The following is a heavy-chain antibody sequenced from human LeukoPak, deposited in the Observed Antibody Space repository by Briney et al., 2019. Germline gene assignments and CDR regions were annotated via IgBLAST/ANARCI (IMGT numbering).Heavy chain of an antibody. CDR1: GFTFSSYA. V-gene: IGHV3-30-3*01. CDR3: AKVSGNVVVAATPEGYFDL. D-gene: IGHD2-15*01. Sequence: GRSLRLSCAASGFTFSSYAMHWVRQAPGKGLEWVAVISYDGSNKYYADSVKGRFTISRDNSKNTLYLQMNSLRAEDTAVYYCAKVSGNVVVAATPEGYFDLWGRGTLVTVSS. J-gene: IGHJ2*01. CDR2: ISYDGSNK.